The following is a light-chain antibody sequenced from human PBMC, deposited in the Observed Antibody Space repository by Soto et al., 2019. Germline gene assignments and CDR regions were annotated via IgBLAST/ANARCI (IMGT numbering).Light chain of an antibody. J-gene: IGLJ1*01. CDR2: DVS. Sequence: QSALTQPASVSGSPGQSITISCTGTSSDVGGYTYVSWYQQYPGDAPKLIISDVSNRPSGISSRFSGSKSGNTASLTISGLQAEDEADYYCSSYTSTSTLYVSGTGTKLTVL. CDR3: SSYTSTSTLYV. CDR1: SSDVGGYTY. V-gene: IGLV2-14*03.